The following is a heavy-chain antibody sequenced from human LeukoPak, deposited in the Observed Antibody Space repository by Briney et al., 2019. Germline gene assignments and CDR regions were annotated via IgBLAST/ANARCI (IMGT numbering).Heavy chain of an antibody. V-gene: IGHV3-15*07. CDR1: GFTFSNAW. CDR2: IRSNSDGGTI. CDR3: ARSGDGYTLDY. Sequence: GGSLRLSCATSGFTFSNAWMNWVRQAPGKGLEWVGRIRSNSDGGTIDYAAPVKGRFTLSRDDSKTTLYLQMNSLQTEDTAVYYCARSGDGYTLDYWGQGTLVTVSS. D-gene: IGHD5-24*01. J-gene: IGHJ4*02.